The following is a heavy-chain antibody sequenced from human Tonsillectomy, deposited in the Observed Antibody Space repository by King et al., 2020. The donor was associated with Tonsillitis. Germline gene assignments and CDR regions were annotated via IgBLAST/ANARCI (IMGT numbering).Heavy chain of an antibody. D-gene: IGHD3-22*01. V-gene: IGHV1-18*01. Sequence: VQLVQSGTEVKKPGASVKVSCKASGYTFTNNGISWVRQAPGQGLEWMAWISGYNGNTNYAQKFQGRVTMTTDTSTNTAYMELRSLTSDDTAVYYCARDSLYLVMIVVTADKYHFMDVWGKGTTVTVSS. CDR3: ARDSLYLVMIVVTADKYHFMDV. CDR2: ISGYNGNT. CDR1: GYTFTNNG. J-gene: IGHJ6*03.